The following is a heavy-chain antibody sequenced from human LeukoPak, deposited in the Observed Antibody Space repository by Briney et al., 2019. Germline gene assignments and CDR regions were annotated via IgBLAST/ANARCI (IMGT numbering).Heavy chain of an antibody. Sequence: GGSLRLSCAASGFTFSSYSSDWVRQAPGKGVEWLSYISSRSSTIYFADSVKGRFTLSRDNAKNSAYHHQNSLRADDTAVYYCARVWSSGYPKHYWGQGTLVTVS. CDR1: GFTFSSYS. D-gene: IGHD3-22*01. CDR3: ARVWSSGYPKHY. CDR2: ISSRSSTI. V-gene: IGHV3-48*04. J-gene: IGHJ4*02.